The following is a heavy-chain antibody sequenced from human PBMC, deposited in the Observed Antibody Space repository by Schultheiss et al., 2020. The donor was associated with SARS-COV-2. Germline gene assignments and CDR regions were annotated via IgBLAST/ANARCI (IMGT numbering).Heavy chain of an antibody. Sequence: GGSLRLSCAASGFTFSSYGMHWVRQAPGKGLEWVSAISGSGGSTYHADSVKGRFTISRDNSKNTLYLQMNSLRAEDTAVYYCARDGGLVDYYDSSGYLIWGQGTMVTVSS. V-gene: IGHV3-23*01. J-gene: IGHJ3*02. D-gene: IGHD3-22*01. CDR1: GFTFSSYG. CDR2: ISGSGGST. CDR3: ARDGGLVDYYDSSGYLI.